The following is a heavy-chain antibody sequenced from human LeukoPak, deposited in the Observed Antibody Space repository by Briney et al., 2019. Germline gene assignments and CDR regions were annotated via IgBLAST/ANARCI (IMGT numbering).Heavy chain of an antibody. CDR3: ARDSQEWLLYHPQDIDY. D-gene: IGHD3-3*01. CDR1: GYTFTSYY. Sequence: GASVKVSCKASGYTFTSYYMHWVRQAPGQGLEWMGIINPSGGSTSYAQKFQGRVTMTRDTSTSTVYMELSSLRSDDTAVYYCARDSQEWLLYHPQDIDYWGQGTLVTVSS. V-gene: IGHV1-46*01. CDR2: INPSGGST. J-gene: IGHJ4*02.